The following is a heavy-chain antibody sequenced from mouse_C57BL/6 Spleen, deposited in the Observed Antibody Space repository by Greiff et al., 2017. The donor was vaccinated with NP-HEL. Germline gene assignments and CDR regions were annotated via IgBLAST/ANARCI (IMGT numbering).Heavy chain of an antibody. J-gene: IGHJ4*01. D-gene: IGHD1-1*01. CDR3: ANYYGSSHYYAMDY. Sequence: EVQLQQSGPVLVKPGASVKMSCKASGYTFTDYYMNWVKQSHGKSLEWIGVINPYNGGTSYNQKFKGKATLTVDKSSSTAYMELNSLTSEDSAVYYCANYYGSSHYYAMDYWGQGTSVTVSS. CDR2: INPYNGGT. CDR1: GYTFTDYY. V-gene: IGHV1-19*01.